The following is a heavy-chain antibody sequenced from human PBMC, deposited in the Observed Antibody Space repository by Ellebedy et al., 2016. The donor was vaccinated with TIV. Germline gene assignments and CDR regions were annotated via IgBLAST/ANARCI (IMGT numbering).Heavy chain of an antibody. V-gene: IGHV4-59*01. CDR2: IHYSGST. Sequence: SETLSLXCTVSGGSISSNYWSWIRQPPGKGLEWIGYIHYSGSTNYNPSLKSRVTISVDTSKNHFSLKLNSAAAADTAVYYCAREDYDHHFDYWGQGTLVTVSS. CDR1: GGSISSNY. J-gene: IGHJ4*02. CDR3: AREDYDHHFDY. D-gene: IGHD4-17*01.